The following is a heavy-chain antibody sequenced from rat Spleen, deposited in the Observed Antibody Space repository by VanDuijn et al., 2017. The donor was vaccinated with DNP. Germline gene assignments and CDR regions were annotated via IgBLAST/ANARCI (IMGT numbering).Heavy chain of an antibody. J-gene: IGHJ2*01. CDR3: AKGPNYGGWSDYFDY. V-gene: IGHV3-3*01. CDR1: GYSITSNYR. D-gene: IGHD1-11*01. Sequence: EVQLQESGPGLVKPSQSLSLTCSVTGYSITSNYRWNWIRKFPGNKLEWMGYINSAGSTNYNPSLKSRISITRDTSKNQFFLQLNSVTTEDTATYYCAKGPNYGGWSDYFDYWGQGVMVTVSS. CDR2: INSAGST.